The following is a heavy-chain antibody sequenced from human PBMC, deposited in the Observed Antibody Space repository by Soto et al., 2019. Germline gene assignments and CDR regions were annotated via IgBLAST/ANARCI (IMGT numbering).Heavy chain of an antibody. CDR2: ILSSGRS. Sequence: QVQLQESGPGLVKPSETLSLTCTVSGESVSSGFYYWNWIRQAPGKGLEWIGSILSSGRSNYNPSLKSRVSMSVDTSKNQFSLRLTSVGAADSAIYYCARVVRCTRSGCYYLAMDVWGQGTTVTV. CDR1: GESVSSGFYY. D-gene: IGHD2-15*01. J-gene: IGHJ6*02. CDR3: ARVVRCTRSGCYYLAMDV. V-gene: IGHV4-61*01.